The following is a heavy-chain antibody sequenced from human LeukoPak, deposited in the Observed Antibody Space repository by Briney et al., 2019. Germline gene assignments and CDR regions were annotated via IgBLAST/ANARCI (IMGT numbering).Heavy chain of an antibody. CDR1: GFTFSSYW. V-gene: IGHV3-74*01. CDR3: ARSYSLYYYYMDV. J-gene: IGHJ6*03. CDR2: INSDGSST. D-gene: IGHD2-21*01. Sequence: SGGSLRLSCAVSGFTFSSYWMHWVRQAPGKGLVWVSRINSDGSSTSYADSVKGRFTISRDNAKNTLYLQMNSLRAEDTAVYYCARSYSLYYYYMDVWGKGTTVTISS.